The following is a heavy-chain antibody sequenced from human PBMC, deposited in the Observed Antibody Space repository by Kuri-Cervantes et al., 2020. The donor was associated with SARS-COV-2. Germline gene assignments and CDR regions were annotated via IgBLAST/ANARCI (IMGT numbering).Heavy chain of an antibody. CDR3: TRGWELSRGCGMDV. D-gene: IGHD1-26*01. Sequence: GESLKISCAASGFTFSYYYMSGVRQAPGKGLEWVGFIRNKANGGTTEYAASVKGRFTISRDDSKSIAYLQMNSLKTEDTAVYYCTRGWELSRGCGMDVWGQGTTVTVSS. CDR2: IRNKANGGTT. J-gene: IGHJ6*02. V-gene: IGHV3-22*01. CDR1: GFTFSYYY.